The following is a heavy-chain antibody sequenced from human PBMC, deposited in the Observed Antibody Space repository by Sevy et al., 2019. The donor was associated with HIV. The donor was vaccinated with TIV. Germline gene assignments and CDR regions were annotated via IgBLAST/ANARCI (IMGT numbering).Heavy chain of an antibody. CDR1: GFTFSSYW. V-gene: IGHV3-74*01. J-gene: IGHJ5*02. Sequence: GGSLRLSCAASGFTFSSYWMHWVRQAPGKGLVWVSRINRDGSSTSYADSVKGRFTISRDNAKNTLYLQMNSLRAEDTAVYYCARDPLTRDSYGYTWGQGTLVTVSS. CDR3: ARDPLTRDSYGYT. CDR2: INRDGSST. D-gene: IGHD5-18*01.